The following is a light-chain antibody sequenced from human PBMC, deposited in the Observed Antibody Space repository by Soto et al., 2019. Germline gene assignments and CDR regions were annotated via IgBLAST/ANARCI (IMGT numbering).Light chain of an antibody. J-gene: IGLJ2*01. CDR2: GNS. CDR3: QSYDSSLSDVV. Sequence: QSALTQPPSVSGAPGQRVTISCTGSSSNIGAGYDVHWYQQLPGTAPKLLIYGNSNRPSGVPDRFSGSKSGTSASLAITGLQAEDEADYCCQSYDSSLSDVVFGGGTKLTVL. CDR1: SSNIGAGYD. V-gene: IGLV1-40*01.